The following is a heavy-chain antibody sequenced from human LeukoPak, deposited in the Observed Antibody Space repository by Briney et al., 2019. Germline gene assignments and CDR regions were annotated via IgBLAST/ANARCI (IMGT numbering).Heavy chain of an antibody. V-gene: IGHV4-38-2*02. CDR2: IYHSGST. CDR1: GYSIGSGSY. Sequence: SETLSLTCTVSGYSIGSGSYWGWIRQPPGKGLEWIGSIYHSGSTYYNPSLKSRVTISVDTSKNQFSLKLSSVSAADTAVYYCARMIVATISIGVYFYHGMDVWGQGTTVTVSS. CDR3: ARMIVATISIGVYFYHGMDV. D-gene: IGHD5-12*01. J-gene: IGHJ6*02.